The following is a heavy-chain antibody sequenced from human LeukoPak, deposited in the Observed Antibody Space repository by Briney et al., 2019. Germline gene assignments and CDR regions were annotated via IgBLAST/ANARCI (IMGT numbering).Heavy chain of an antibody. J-gene: IGHJ5*02. Sequence: PGGSLRLSCAASGFTFSSYGMHWVRQAPGKGLEWVAFIRYDGSNKYYADSVKGRFTISRDNSKNTLYLQMNSLRAEDTAVYYRAKDRGLRFDPWGQGTLVTVSS. D-gene: IGHD6-25*01. V-gene: IGHV3-30*02. CDR2: IRYDGSNK. CDR1: GFTFSSYG. CDR3: AKDRGLRFDP.